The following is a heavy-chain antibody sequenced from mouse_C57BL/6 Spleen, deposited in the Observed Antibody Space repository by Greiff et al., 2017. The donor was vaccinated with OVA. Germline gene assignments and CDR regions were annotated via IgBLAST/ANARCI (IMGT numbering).Heavy chain of an antibody. Sequence: EVKLMESGGGLVKPGGSLKLSCAASGFTFSSYAMSWVRQTPEKRLAWVATISDGGSYTYYPDNVKGRFTISRDNAKNNLYLQMSQLKSEDTAMYYCARAYYINYDYWGQGTTLTVSS. D-gene: IGHD2-5*01. J-gene: IGHJ2*01. CDR1: GFTFSSYA. V-gene: IGHV5-4*03. CDR2: ISDGGSYT. CDR3: ARAYYINYDY.